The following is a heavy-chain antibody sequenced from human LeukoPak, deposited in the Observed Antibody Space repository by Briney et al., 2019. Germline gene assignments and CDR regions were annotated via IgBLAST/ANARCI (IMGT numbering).Heavy chain of an antibody. CDR3: ARGGRMVRGVIIYGMDV. CDR1: GASISNYY. D-gene: IGHD3-10*01. J-gene: IGHJ6*02. Sequence: SETLSLTCNVSGASISNYYWSWIRQTPGKGLEWIGYIYYSGSTDYNPSLKSRITMSVDTSKNQFSLKLSSVTAADTAVYYCARGGRMVRGVIIYGMDVWGQGTTVTVSS. CDR2: IYYSGST. V-gene: IGHV4-59*12.